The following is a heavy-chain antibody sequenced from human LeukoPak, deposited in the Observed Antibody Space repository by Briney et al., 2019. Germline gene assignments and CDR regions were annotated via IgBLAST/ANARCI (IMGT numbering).Heavy chain of an antibody. CDR3: AINSLGESSGYDY. D-gene: IGHD5-12*01. CDR1: GGSISSNDYY. V-gene: IGHV4-30-4*01. Sequence: SQTLSLTCTVSGGSISSNDYYWSWIRQPPGKGLEWIGYMYYSGSTYYNPSLKSRVTISVDTSKSQFSLKLSSLTAADTAVYYCAINSLGESSGYDYWGQGTLVTVSS. J-gene: IGHJ4*02. CDR2: MYYSGST.